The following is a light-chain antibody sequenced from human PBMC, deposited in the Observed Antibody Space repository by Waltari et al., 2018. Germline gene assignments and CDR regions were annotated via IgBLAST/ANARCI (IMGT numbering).Light chain of an antibody. V-gene: IGLV2-14*03. J-gene: IGLJ1*01. CDR2: DVT. CDR3: SSYSGRITHV. Sequence: QSALTQPASVSGSPGQPITISCPGTSSDVCGYDYVSWYQQYPAKAPRLLIFDVTRRPSGVSNRFSGSKSGNTASLTISGLQPEDEAAYYCSSYSGRITHVFGTGTQLTVL. CDR1: SSDVCGYDY.